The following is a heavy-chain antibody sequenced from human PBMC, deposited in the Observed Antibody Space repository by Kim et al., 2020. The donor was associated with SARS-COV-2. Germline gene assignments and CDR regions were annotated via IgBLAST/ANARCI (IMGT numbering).Heavy chain of an antibody. CDR3: ARELIVVVVAAVYGMDV. D-gene: IGHD2-15*01. J-gene: IGHJ6*02. CDR2: INAGNGNT. V-gene: IGHV1-3*01. CDR1: GYTFTSYA. Sequence: ASVKVSCKASGYTFTSYAMHWVRQAPGQRLEWMGWINAGNGNTKYSQKFQGRVTITRDTSASTAYMELSSLRSEDTAVYYCARELIVVVVAAVYGMDVWGHGTTVTVSS.